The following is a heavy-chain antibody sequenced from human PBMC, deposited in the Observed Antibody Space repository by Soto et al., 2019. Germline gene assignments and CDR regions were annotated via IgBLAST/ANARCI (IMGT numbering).Heavy chain of an antibody. J-gene: IGHJ4*02. CDR3: ARHLPTTVRFLEWQNGYYFDY. D-gene: IGHD3-3*01. CDR2: IYYSGST. Sequence: PSETLSLTSPVSGGSISSSSYYWGWIRQPPGKGLEWIGSIYYSGSTYYNPSLKSRVTISVDTSKNQFSLKLSSVTAADTAVYYCARHLPTTVRFLEWQNGYYFDYWGQGTLVTVSS. CDR1: GGSISSSSYY. V-gene: IGHV4-39*01.